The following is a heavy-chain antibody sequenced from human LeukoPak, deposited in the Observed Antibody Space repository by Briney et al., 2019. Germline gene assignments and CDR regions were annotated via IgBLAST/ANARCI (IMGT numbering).Heavy chain of an antibody. Sequence: GGSLRLSCAASGFTFSGYGMHWVRQAPGKGLEWVAFIRYDGSNKYYADSVKGRFTISRDNSKNTLYLQMNGLRAEDTAVYYCAKDLDGWTKAFDIWGQGTMVTVSS. CDR1: GFTFSGYG. CDR2: IRYDGSNK. CDR3: AKDLDGWTKAFDI. J-gene: IGHJ3*02. V-gene: IGHV3-30*02. D-gene: IGHD6-19*01.